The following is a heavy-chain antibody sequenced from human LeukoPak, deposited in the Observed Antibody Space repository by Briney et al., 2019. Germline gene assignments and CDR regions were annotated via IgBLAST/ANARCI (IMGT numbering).Heavy chain of an antibody. V-gene: IGHV1-2*02. CDR3: ARGDSSGWYLVDY. J-gene: IGHJ4*02. CDR1: GYTFTGYY. D-gene: IGHD6-19*01. Sequence: ASVKVSCKASGYTFTGYYMHWVRQAPGQGLEWMGWINSNSGGTNYAQKFQGRVTMTRDTSISTAYMELSRLRSDDTAVYYCARGDSSGWYLVDYWGQGTLVTVSS. CDR2: INSNSGGT.